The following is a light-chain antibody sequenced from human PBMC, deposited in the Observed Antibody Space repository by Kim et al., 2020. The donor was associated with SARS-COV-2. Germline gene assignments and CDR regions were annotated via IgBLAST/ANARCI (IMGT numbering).Light chain of an antibody. CDR3: QQAISFPIT. CDR1: QGSSSW. CDR2: SAS. V-gene: IGKV1-12*01. J-gene: IGKJ5*01. Sequence: ASVGDRVTITCRASQGSSSWLAWYQQKPGKAPKLLIYSASSLHSGVPSRFSGSGSGTDFTLTISSLQPEDFATYYCQQAISFPITFGQGTRLEIK.